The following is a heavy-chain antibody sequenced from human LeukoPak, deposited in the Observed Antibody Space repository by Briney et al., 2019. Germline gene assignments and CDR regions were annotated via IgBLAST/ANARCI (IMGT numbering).Heavy chain of an antibody. CDR3: AKGDTVFRGGPDY. J-gene: IGHJ4*02. CDR1: GFTFSNFV. Sequence: GGSLRLSCAASGFTFSNFVMNWVRQAAGKGLQWDSTIGAVGVNTFYADSVKGRFTISRDDSQNTLYLQLNSLRAEDTAFYYCAKGDTVFRGGPDYWGQGTLVTVSS. D-gene: IGHD3-10*01. CDR2: IGAVGVNT. V-gene: IGHV3-23*01.